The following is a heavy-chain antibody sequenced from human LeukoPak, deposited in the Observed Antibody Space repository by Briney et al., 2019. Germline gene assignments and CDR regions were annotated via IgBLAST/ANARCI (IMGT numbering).Heavy chain of an antibody. CDR2: ISYDGSNK. Sequence: GGSLRLSCADSGFTFSSYAMNWVRQAPGKGLEWVAVISYDGSNKYYSDSVKGRFTISRDNSKNTLYLQMNSLRAEDTAVYYCARYSSGWYNGQYYFDYWGQGTLVTVSS. CDR1: GFTFSSYA. D-gene: IGHD6-19*01. V-gene: IGHV3-30-3*01. CDR3: ARYSSGWYNGQYYFDY. J-gene: IGHJ4*02.